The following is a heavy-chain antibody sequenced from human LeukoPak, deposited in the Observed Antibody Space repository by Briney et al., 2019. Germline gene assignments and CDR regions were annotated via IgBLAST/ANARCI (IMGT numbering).Heavy chain of an antibody. D-gene: IGHD6-13*01. J-gene: IGHJ4*02. CDR3: AKLSRLAAPH. Sequence: PGGSLRLSCAAPGFTFSSYGMHWVRQALGKGLEWVAFIRYDGSNKYYADSVKGRFTISRDNSKNTLYLQMNSLRAEDTAVYYCAKLSRLAAPHWGQGTLVTVSS. CDR1: GFTFSSYG. V-gene: IGHV3-30*02. CDR2: IRYDGSNK.